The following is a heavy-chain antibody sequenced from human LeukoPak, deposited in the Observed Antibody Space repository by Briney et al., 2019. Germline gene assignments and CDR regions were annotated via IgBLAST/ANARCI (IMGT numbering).Heavy chain of an antibody. D-gene: IGHD3-16*02. V-gene: IGHV1-2*02. CDR1: GYTFTDYY. Sequence: ASVKVSCKASGYTFTDYYIQWVRQAPGQGLEWMGLINSHSDVTNYAQKFQGRVTMTRDMSTTTDYMELSSLRSEDTAVYYCARDNSVGDIAWWFDPWGQGTLVTVSS. CDR2: INSHSDVT. CDR3: ARDNSVGDIAWWFDP. J-gene: IGHJ5*02.